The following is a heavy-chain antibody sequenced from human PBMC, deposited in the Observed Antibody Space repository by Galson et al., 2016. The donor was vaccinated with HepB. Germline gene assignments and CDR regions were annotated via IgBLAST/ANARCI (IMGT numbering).Heavy chain of an antibody. CDR2: INPSGGST. CDR3: ARDLGSGSYWYYFDY. V-gene: IGHV1-46*01. D-gene: IGHD3-10*01. CDR1: GYTFTSYY. Sequence: SCKASGYTFTSYYIPWVRQAPGQGLEWMGIINPSGGSTTYAQKFQGRVTMTRDTSTSTVYMELSSLRSEDTAVYYCARDLGSGSYWYYFDYWGQGTLVTVSS. J-gene: IGHJ4*02.